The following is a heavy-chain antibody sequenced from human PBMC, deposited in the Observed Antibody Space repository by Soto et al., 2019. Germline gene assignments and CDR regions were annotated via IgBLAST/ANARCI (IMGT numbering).Heavy chain of an antibody. V-gene: IGHV4-31*03. CDR2: IYYSGST. CDR1: GGSISSGGYY. CDR3: AGSPAAIPPYFDY. D-gene: IGHD2-2*02. Sequence: SETLSLTCTVSGGSISSGGYYWSWIRQHPGKGLEWIGYIYYSGSTYYNPSLKSRVTISVDTSKNQFSLKLSSVTAADTAVYYCAGSPAAIPPYFDYWGQGTLVTVS. J-gene: IGHJ4*02.